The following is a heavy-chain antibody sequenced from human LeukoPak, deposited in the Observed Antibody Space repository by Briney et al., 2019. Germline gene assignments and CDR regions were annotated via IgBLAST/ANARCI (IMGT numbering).Heavy chain of an antibody. CDR1: GGSISSYY. J-gene: IGHJ4*02. V-gene: IGHV4-4*07. CDR3: ARSPPSTGYDRFDT. D-gene: IGHD5-12*01. CDR2: IYTSGST. Sequence: SETLSLTCAVSGGSISSYYWSWIRQPAGKGLEWIGRIYTSGSTNYNPSLKSRVTISVDKSKNQFSLKLSSVTAADTAVYYCARSPPSTGYDRFDTWGQGTLVTVSS.